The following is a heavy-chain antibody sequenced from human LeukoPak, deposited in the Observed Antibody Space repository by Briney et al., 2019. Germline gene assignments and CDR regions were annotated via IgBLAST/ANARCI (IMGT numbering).Heavy chain of an antibody. CDR1: GGSISSYY. Sequence: PSETLSLTCTVSGGSISSYYWSWIRQPPGKGLEWIGYIYYSGSTNYNPSLKSRVTISVDTSKNQFSLKLSSVTAADTAVYYCARHVTAPPHTLFDYWGQGTPVTVSS. D-gene: IGHD2-15*01. J-gene: IGHJ4*02. CDR2: IYYSGST. CDR3: ARHVTAPPHTLFDY. V-gene: IGHV4-59*08.